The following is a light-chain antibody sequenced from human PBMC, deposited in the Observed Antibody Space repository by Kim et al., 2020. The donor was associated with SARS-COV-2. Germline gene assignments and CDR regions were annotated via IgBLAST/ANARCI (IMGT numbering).Light chain of an antibody. J-gene: IGLJ2*01. CDR2: DTT. V-gene: IGLV1-40*01. CDR1: SSNIGAGYD. Sequence: QSVLTQPPSVSGAPGQRVTISCTGSSSNIGAGYDVHWYQQLPGTAPKLLIYDTTNRPSGVPDRCSGSRSGNSASLAITGLRAEDEGDYYCQSYDSSRSEVFGGGTQLTVL. CDR3: QSYDSSRSEV.